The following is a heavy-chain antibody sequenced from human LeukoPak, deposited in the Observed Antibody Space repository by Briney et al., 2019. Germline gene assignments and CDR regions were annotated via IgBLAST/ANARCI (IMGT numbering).Heavy chain of an antibody. CDR2: FEPEEGEHGET. Sequence: GASAKVSCRVSGYSLSDLSIHWVRHVGGKGLEWMGGFEPEEGEHGETIFAQNFEDRLTLTEDTAADTAYMELASLTSEDTAVYYCATDRLEIYSFHIWGQGTMVTVSS. V-gene: IGHV1-24*01. CDR3: ATDRLEIYSFHI. D-gene: IGHD1-1*01. J-gene: IGHJ3*02. CDR1: GYSLSDLS.